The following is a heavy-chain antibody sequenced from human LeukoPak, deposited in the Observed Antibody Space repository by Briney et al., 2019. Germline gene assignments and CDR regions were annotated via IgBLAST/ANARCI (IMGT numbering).Heavy chain of an antibody. CDR1: GYSLTELA. CDR2: FDPDVHKT. CDR3: ARAGDHYGMDV. D-gene: IGHD7-27*01. J-gene: IGHJ6*02. Sequence: ASVKVSCKVSGYSLTELAIHWVRQAPGKGLEWMGGFDPDVHKTIYAQRFQGRLTMTEDTSADTAHMELSSLRSEDTAVYYCARAGDHYGMDVWGQGTTVTVSS. V-gene: IGHV1-24*01.